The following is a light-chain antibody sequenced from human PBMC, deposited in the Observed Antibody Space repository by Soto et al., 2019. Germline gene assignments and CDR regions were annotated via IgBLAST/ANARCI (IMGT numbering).Light chain of an antibody. CDR2: DAS. CDR1: QSVSSY. J-gene: IGKJ1*01. V-gene: IGKV3-11*01. CDR3: QQRKNWPPWT. Sequence: EIVLTQSPATLSLSPGERATLSCRASQSVSSYLAWYQQKPGQAPRLLIYDASNRATGIPARFSGSGSGTDFTLTISRLDHEDFAVYYCQQRKNWPPWTFGQGTKVEIK.